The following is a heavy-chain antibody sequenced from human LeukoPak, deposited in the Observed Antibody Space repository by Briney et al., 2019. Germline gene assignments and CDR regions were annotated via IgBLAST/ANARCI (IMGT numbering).Heavy chain of an antibody. D-gene: IGHD2-15*01. CDR1: GGSFSGYY. CDR3: ARPSKYCSGGSCYFDY. Sequence: PSETLSLTCAVYGGSFSGYYWSWIRQPPGKGLEWIGEINHSGSTNYNPSLKSRVTISVDTSKNQFSLKLSSVTAADTAVYYCARPSKYCSGGSCYFDYWGQGTLVTVSS. J-gene: IGHJ4*02. V-gene: IGHV4-34*01. CDR2: INHSGST.